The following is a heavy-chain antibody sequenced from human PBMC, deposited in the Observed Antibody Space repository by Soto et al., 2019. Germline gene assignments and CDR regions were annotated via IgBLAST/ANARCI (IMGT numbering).Heavy chain of an antibody. CDR1: GGSFSGYY. V-gene: IGHV4-34*01. CDR2: INHVGDT. J-gene: IGHJ6*02. D-gene: IGHD3-22*01. CDR3: ATATWGFRYFDRKQYGMDV. Sequence: QVQLQQWGAGLLKPSETLSLTCTVYGGSFSGYYWSWIRQPPGKGLEWMGEINHVGDTNYSPSLKSRVTMSVDTSKNQFSLQLSSVTAADTAVYYCATATWGFRYFDRKQYGMDVWGQGTTVTVSS.